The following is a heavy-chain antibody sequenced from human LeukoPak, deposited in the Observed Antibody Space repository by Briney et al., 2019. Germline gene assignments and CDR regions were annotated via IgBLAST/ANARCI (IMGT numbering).Heavy chain of an antibody. D-gene: IGHD2-8*01. CDR3: ARSTFTNLGAAFDV. CDR1: GDSITNTNW. V-gene: IGHV4-4*02. CDR2: ISHSGNT. J-gene: IGHJ3*01. Sequence: SGTLSLTCGVSGDSITNTNWWNWVRQSPGKGLKWIGEISHSGNTNYNPSLKSRVTISLDRSKKQFSLKLSSVTAADTAVYYCARSTFTNLGAAFDVWGQGTMVAVSS.